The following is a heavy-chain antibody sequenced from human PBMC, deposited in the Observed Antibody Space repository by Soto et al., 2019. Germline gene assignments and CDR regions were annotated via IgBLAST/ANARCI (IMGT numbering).Heavy chain of an antibody. CDR2: IIPIFGTA. Sequence: SVKVSCKASGGTFSSYAISWVRQAPGQGLEWMGGIIPIFGTANYAQKFQGRVTITADESTSTAYMELSSLRSEDTAVYYCAREPFADTAMDYYYYGMDVWGQGTTVTVSS. D-gene: IGHD5-18*01. CDR1: GGTFSSYA. CDR3: AREPFADTAMDYYYYGMDV. J-gene: IGHJ6*02. V-gene: IGHV1-69*13.